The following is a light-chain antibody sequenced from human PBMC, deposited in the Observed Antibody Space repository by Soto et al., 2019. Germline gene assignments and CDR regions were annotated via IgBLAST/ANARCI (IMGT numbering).Light chain of an antibody. Sequence: QSALSHPPSASGSRGQSVTISCTGTSSDVGGYNYVSWYQQYPGRAPKLMIYEVTKRPSGVPDRFSGSKSGNTASLTVSGLQAEDEADYYCSSYAASNNFYFVFGGGTKVTVL. CDR3: SSYAASNNFYFV. CDR2: EVT. J-gene: IGLJ3*02. V-gene: IGLV2-8*01. CDR1: SSDVGGYNY.